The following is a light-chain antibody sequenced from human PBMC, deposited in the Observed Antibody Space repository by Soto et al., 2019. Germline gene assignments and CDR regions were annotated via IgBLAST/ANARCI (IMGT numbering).Light chain of an antibody. CDR3: AAWDDSLNGPV. CDR1: SSNIGSNY. Sequence: QSVLTQPPSASGTPGQRVTLSCSGGSSNIGSNYVDWYQQLPGTAPKLLIYTDDQRPSGVPDRFSGSKFGTSASLAISGLQSDDEADYFCAAWDDSLNGPVFGGGTKVTVL. J-gene: IGLJ3*02. CDR2: TDD. V-gene: IGLV1-44*01.